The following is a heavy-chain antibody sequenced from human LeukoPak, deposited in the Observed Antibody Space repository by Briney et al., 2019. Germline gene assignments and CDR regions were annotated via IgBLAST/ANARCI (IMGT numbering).Heavy chain of an antibody. CDR3: ARERSGWYERWLDY. D-gene: IGHD6-19*01. CDR2: IKQDGSER. Sequence: GGSLRLSCAASGLTFRNYWMNWVRQAPGKGLEWVATIKQDGSERYYVDSVKGQFTISRDNAKNSLYLQMNSLRAEDTAVYYCARERSGWYERWLDYWGQGTLVTVSS. V-gene: IGHV3-7*01. CDR1: GLTFRNYW. J-gene: IGHJ4*02.